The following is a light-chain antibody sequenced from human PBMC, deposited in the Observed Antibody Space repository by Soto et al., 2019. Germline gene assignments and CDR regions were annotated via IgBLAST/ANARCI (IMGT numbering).Light chain of an antibody. Sequence: DIQLTQSPSTLSASVGDRVSITCRASQSISTWLAWYQQKPGKAPKLLIFDASSLESRVSSRFSGRGSGTQFTLTISSLQPDDFATYYCQQYSTYPWTVGQGAKVEFK. CDR2: DAS. CDR1: QSISTW. V-gene: IGKV1-5*01. CDR3: QQYSTYPWT. J-gene: IGKJ1*01.